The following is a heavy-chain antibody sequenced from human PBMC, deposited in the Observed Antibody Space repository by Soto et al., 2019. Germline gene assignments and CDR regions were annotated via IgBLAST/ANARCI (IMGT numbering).Heavy chain of an antibody. CDR2: INPNSGDT. Sequence: QEQLVQSGAEVKKPGASVKVSCKTSGYTFTGYYIHWVRQAPGQGLEWMALINPNSGDTNYVHKFQGRVTLTRDTAINTVYMEVDRLRFEDTAEYYCAVAEFPFEYWSKGILVTVST. CDR1: GYTFTGYY. CDR3: AVAEFPFEY. J-gene: IGHJ4*02. V-gene: IGHV1-2*02. D-gene: IGHD6-19*01.